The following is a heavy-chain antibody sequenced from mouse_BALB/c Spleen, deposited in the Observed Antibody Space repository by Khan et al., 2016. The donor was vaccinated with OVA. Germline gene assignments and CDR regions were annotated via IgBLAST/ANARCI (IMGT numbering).Heavy chain of an antibody. Sequence: VQLQQSGAELAKPGASVKMSCKASGYTFTSYWMHWVKQRPGQGLEWIGYINPSTGYTEYNQKFKDKATLTADKSSSTAYMQLSSLTSEDSAVYYCASDYGSSLDDWGQGTTLTVSA. J-gene: IGHJ2*01. CDR1: GYTFTSYW. CDR3: ASDYGSSLDD. V-gene: IGHV1-7*01. CDR2: INPSTGYT. D-gene: IGHD1-1*01.